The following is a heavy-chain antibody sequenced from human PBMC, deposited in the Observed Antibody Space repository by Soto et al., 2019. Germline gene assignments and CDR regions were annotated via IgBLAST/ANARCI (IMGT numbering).Heavy chain of an antibody. CDR1: GFTLSTYW. CDR3: GTDQWGGAFDI. CDR2: IRPDGNEI. Sequence: GGSLRLSCAASGFTLSTYWMAWVRQTPGKGLEFVANIRPDGNEINYVDSVKGRFTISRDNAKNSLFLQMNSLRDDDTAVYYCGTDQWGGAFDIGGQGTTVTVSS. J-gene: IGHJ3*02. D-gene: IGHD3-10*01. V-gene: IGHV3-7*01.